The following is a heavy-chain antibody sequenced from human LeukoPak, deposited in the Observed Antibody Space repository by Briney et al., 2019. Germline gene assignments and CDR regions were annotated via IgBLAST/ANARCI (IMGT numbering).Heavy chain of an antibody. Sequence: ASVKVSCKASGYTFTSYYMHWVRQAPGQGLEWMGIINPSGGSTSYAQKFQGRVTMTRDTSTSTVYMELSSLRSEDTAVYYCARDDHSGSYSRGFDYWGRGTLVTVSS. J-gene: IGHJ4*02. CDR3: ARDDHSGSYSRGFDY. CDR1: GYTFTSYY. CDR2: INPSGGST. D-gene: IGHD1-26*01. V-gene: IGHV1-46*03.